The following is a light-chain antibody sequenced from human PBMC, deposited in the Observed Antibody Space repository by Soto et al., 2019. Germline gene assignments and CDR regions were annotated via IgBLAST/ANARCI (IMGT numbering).Light chain of an antibody. J-gene: IGLJ2*01. CDR1: TSDVGTYKY. Sequence: QSALTQPASVSGSPGQSVTISCTASTSDVGTYKYVSWYQQHPGKAPKVMIFDVINRPSGVSNRFSGSKSGNTASLTISGLQAEDEAYYYCSSYIDSTPLVLFGGGTKLTVL. CDR3: SSYIDSTPLVL. V-gene: IGLV2-14*01. CDR2: DVI.